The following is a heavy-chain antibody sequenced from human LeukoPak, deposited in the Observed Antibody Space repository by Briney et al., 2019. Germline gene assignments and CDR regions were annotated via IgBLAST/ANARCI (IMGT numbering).Heavy chain of an antibody. D-gene: IGHD6-19*01. CDR1: GFTISSYS. V-gene: IGHV3-48*01. CDR2: ISGGSSTI. Sequence: GGSLRLSCAASGFTISSYSMNWVRQAPGKGLEWVSYISGGSSTIYNEDSVKGRFTISRDNAKNLLYLLMDTLRAEDTAVYYCARVGSNQWLDYWGQGTLVTVSS. J-gene: IGHJ4*02. CDR3: ARVGSNQWLDY.